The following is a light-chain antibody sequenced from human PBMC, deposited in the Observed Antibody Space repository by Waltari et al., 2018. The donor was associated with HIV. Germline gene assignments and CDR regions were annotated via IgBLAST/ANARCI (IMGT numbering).Light chain of an antibody. J-gene: IGLJ3*02. CDR1: ALANRH. CDR3: QSVDSSRIWV. V-gene: IGLV3-25*03. Sequence: SYELTPPPPASVSPGPTARILCPGDALANRHLYWFQQKPGQAPVLFIYKDSERPSGIPARFSGSKSETTVMLTISGVQAEDEADYYCQSVDSSRIWVFGGGTKLTVL. CDR2: KDS.